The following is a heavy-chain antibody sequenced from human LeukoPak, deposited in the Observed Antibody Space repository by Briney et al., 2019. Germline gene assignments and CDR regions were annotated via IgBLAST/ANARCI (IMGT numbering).Heavy chain of an antibody. Sequence: PGGSLRLSCTVSGFTVSSNSMSWVRQAPGKGLEWVSFIYSGGNTHYSDSVKGRFTISRDNSKNTLYLQMNSLRAEDTAVYYCAKDAYSSIRGGFDYWGQGTLVTVSS. CDR2: IYSGGNT. CDR1: GFTVSSNS. D-gene: IGHD6-19*01. V-gene: IGHV3-53*01. J-gene: IGHJ4*02. CDR3: AKDAYSSIRGGFDY.